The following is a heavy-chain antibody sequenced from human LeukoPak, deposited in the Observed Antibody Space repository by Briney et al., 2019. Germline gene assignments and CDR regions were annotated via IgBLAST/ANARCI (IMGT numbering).Heavy chain of an antibody. CDR2: INHSGST. J-gene: IGHJ4*02. Sequence: SETLSLTCTVSGGSISSSGYYWSWIRQPPGKGLEWIGEINHSGSTNYNPSLKSRVTISVDTSKNQFSLKLSSVTAADTAVYYCARILLRPGFSDWGQGTLVTVSS. CDR3: ARILLRPGFSD. V-gene: IGHV4-39*07. D-gene: IGHD3-10*01. CDR1: GGSISSSGYY.